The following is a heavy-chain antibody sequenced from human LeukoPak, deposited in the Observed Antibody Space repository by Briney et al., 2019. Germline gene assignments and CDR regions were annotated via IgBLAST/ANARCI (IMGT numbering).Heavy chain of an antibody. V-gene: IGHV4-34*01. CDR1: GGSFSGYY. J-gene: IGHJ5*02. CDR2: INHSGST. CDR3: ASLPYIVVVPAAIAGGEFDP. Sequence: SETLSLTCAVYGGSFSGYYWSWIRQPPGKGLGWIGEINHSGSTNYNPSLKSRVTISVDTSKNQFSLKLSSVTAADTAVYYCASLPYIVVVPAAIAGGEFDPWGQGTLVTVSS. D-gene: IGHD2-2*01.